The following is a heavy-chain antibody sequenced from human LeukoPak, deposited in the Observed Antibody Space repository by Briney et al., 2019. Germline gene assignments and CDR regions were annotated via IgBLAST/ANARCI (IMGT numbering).Heavy chain of an antibody. D-gene: IGHD2-8*01. V-gene: IGHV3-23*01. CDR3: AKREIVLMVYARHDAFDI. CDR2: ISGSGGST. CDR1: GFTFSSYA. Sequence: GGSLRLSCAASGFTFSSYAMSWVRQAPGKGLEWVSAISGSGGSTYYADSVKGRFTISRDNSKNTLYLQMNSLRAEDTAVYYCAKREIVLMVYARHDAFDIWGQGTMVTVSS. J-gene: IGHJ3*02.